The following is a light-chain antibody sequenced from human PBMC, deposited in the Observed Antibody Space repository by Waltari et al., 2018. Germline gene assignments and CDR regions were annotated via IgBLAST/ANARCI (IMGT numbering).Light chain of an antibody. V-gene: IGKV1-5*03. CDR2: RAS. CDR3: QQYNSYSIT. CDR1: QTFSSW. J-gene: IGKJ5*01. Sequence: DIQMTQSPSTLSASVGDRVTLTCRASQTFSSWLAWYQQQPGKAPRLLIYRASTLESGVPSRFSGSGSGTEFTLTISSLQPDDFATYYCQQYNSYSITFGQGTRLEIK.